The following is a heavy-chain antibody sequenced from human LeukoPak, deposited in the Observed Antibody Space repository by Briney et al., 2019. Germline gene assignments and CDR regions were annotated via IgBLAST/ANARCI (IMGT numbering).Heavy chain of an antibody. V-gene: IGHV4-39*07. CDR3: ARDLAGLMVRGVESDY. J-gene: IGHJ4*02. D-gene: IGHD3-10*01. CDR1: GGSISSYY. Sequence: SETLSLTCTVSGGSISSYYWGWIRQPPGKGLEWIGSIYYSGSTYYNPSLKSRVTISVDTSKNQFSLKQSSVTAADTAVYYCARDLAGLMVRGVESDYWGQGTLVTVSS. CDR2: IYYSGST.